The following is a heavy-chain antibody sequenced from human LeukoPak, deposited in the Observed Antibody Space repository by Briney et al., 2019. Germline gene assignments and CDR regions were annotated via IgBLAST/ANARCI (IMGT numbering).Heavy chain of an antibody. V-gene: IGHV3-21*01. CDR1: GFTFSSYS. CDR3: ARDNGGAVYSSGWLDY. CDR2: ISSSSSYI. Sequence: GGSLRLSCAASGFTFSSYSMNWVRQAPGKGLEWVSSISSSSSYIYYADSVKGRFTISRDNAKNSLYLQMNSLRAEDTAVYYCARDNGGAVYSSGWLDYWGQGTLVTVSS. J-gene: IGHJ4*02. D-gene: IGHD6-19*01.